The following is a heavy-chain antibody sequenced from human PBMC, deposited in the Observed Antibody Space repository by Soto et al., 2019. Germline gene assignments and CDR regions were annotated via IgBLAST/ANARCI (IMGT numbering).Heavy chain of an antibody. CDR2: IYYSGST. CDR3: ARAEANPTGWFDP. V-gene: IGHV4-59*01. D-gene: IGHD1-26*01. CDR1: GGSISSYY. J-gene: IGHJ5*02. Sequence: RSETLSLTCTVSGGSISSYYWSWIRQPPGKGLEWIGYIYYSGSTNYNPSLKSRVTISVDTSKNQFSLRLSSVTAADTAVYYCARAEANPTGWFDPWGQGTLVTVSS.